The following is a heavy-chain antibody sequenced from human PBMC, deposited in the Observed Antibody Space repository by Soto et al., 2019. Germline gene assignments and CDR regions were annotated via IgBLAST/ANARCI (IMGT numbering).Heavy chain of an antibody. CDR2: ISGSGGST. J-gene: IGHJ3*02. D-gene: IGHD2-2*01. CDR1: GFTFSSYA. Sequence: GGSLRLSCAASGFTFSSYAMSWVRQAPGKGLEWVSAISGSGGSTYYADSVKGRFTISRDNSKNTLYLQMNSLRAEDTAVYYGAKPRRGACSSTSCYVGAFDIWGQGTMVTVSS. V-gene: IGHV3-23*01. CDR3: AKPRRGACSSTSCYVGAFDI.